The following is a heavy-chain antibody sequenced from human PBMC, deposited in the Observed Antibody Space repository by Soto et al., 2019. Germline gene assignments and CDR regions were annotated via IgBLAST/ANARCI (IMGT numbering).Heavy chain of an antibody. J-gene: IGHJ6*02. CDR1: GGSISSYY. CDR3: ARAWEAAGKYYYGMDV. V-gene: IGHV4-59*01. D-gene: IGHD6-13*01. Sequence: SETLSLTCTVSGGSISSYYWSWIRQPPGKGLEWIGYIYYSGSTNYNPSLKSRVTISVDTSKNQFSLKLSSVTAADTAVYYCARAWEAAGKYYYGMDVWGQGNTVTV. CDR2: IYYSGST.